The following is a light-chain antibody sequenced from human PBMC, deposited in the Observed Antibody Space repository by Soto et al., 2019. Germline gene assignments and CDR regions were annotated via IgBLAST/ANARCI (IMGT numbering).Light chain of an antibody. CDR3: QQYNNWPLT. CDR2: GAS. V-gene: IGKV3-15*01. J-gene: IGKJ4*01. Sequence: ERVMMQSPSVLSVSPGERATLSCRASQSVSSNLAWYQQKPGQAPRLLIYGASTRATGIPARFSGSGSGTEFTLTISSLQSEDFAVYYCQQYNNWPLTFGGGTKVDIK. CDR1: QSVSSN.